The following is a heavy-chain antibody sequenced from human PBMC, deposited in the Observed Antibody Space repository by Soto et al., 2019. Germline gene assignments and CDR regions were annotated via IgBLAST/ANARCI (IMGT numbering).Heavy chain of an antibody. D-gene: IGHD3-22*01. CDR2: ISYDGSNK. J-gene: IGHJ4*02. V-gene: IGHV3-30*18. CDR3: AKDYYDSSGYSSDFDY. Sequence: GWSLRLSCAASGFTFSSYGMHWVRQAPGKGLEWVAVISYDGSNKYYADSVKGRFTISRDNSKNTLYLQMNSLRAEDTAVYYCAKDYYDSSGYSSDFDYWGQGTLVTVSS. CDR1: GFTFSSYG.